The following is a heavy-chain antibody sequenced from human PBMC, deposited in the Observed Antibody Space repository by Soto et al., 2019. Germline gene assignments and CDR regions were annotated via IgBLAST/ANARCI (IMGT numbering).Heavy chain of an antibody. V-gene: IGHV3-33*01. CDR2: IWHDGTNE. CDR1: GFPFSKYV. D-gene: IGHD2-15*01. CDR3: AREGKDTTGYSLDY. J-gene: IGHJ4*02. Sequence: QVQLVESGGGVVQPGRSLRLSCTASGFPFSKYVMHWVRQAPGKGLEWVAVIWHDGTNERYVDSVKGRCTISRDNSKNTLYLDMNKLRVDDTAVYFCAREGKDTTGYSLDYWGQGTLVTVSS.